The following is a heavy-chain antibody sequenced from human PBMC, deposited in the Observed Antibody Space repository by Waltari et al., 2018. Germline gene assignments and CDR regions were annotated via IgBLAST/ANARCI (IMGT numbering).Heavy chain of an antibody. Sequence: QVQLQESGPGLVKPSETLSLTCTVSGGSISSYYWSWIRQPPGKGLEWSGYIYYSGGTNYNPSLKGRVTISVDTSKNQFSLKLGSVTAADTAVYYCAREAMPTYWYFDLWGRGTLVTVSS. V-gene: IGHV4-59*01. CDR3: AREAMPTYWYFDL. CDR2: IYYSGGT. D-gene: IGHD2-2*01. J-gene: IGHJ2*01. CDR1: GGSISSYY.